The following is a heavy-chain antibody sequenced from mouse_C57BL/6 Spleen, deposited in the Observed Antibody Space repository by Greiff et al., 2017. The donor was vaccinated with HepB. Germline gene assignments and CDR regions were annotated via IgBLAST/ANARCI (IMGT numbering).Heavy chain of an antibody. Sequence: VQLKQSGPELVKPGASVKISCKASGYSFTGYYMNWVKQSPEKSLEWIGEINPSTGGTTYNQKFKAKATLTVDKSSSTAYMQLKSLTSEDSAVYYCARKSTMDYWGQGTLVTVSA. CDR3: ARKSTMDY. CDR1: GYSFTGYY. D-gene: IGHD2-1*01. J-gene: IGHJ3*01. V-gene: IGHV1-42*01. CDR2: INPSTGGT.